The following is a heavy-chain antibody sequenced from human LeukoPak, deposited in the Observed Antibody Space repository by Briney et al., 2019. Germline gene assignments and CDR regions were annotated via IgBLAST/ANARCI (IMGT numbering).Heavy chain of an antibody. CDR1: GFTFSSYG. D-gene: IGHD6-19*01. CDR2: ISYDGSNK. J-gene: IGHJ4*02. Sequence: GGSLRLSCAASGFTFSSYGMHWVRQAPGKGLEWVAVISYDGSNKYYADSVKGRFAISRDNSKNTLYLQMNSLRAEDTAVYYCAKGATYSSGWYYFDYWGQGTLVTVSS. V-gene: IGHV3-30*18. CDR3: AKGATYSSGWYYFDY.